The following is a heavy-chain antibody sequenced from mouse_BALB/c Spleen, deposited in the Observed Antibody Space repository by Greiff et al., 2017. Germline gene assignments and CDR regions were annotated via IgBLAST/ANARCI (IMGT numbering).Heavy chain of an antibody. CDR2: ISYSGST. CDR1: GYSITSDYA. Sequence: EVKLMESGPGLVKPSQSLSLTCTVTGYSITSDYAWNWIRQFPGNKLEWMGYISYSGSTSYNPSLKSRIPITRDTSKNQFFLQLNSVTTEDTATYYCAAGVPFDYGGQGTTLTVSS. CDR3: AAGVPFDY. J-gene: IGHJ2*01. V-gene: IGHV3-2*02.